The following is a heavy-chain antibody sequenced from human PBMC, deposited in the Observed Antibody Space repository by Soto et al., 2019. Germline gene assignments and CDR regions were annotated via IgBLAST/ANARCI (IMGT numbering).Heavy chain of an antibody. CDR2: INAGNGNT. V-gene: IGHV1-3*01. D-gene: IGHD3-10*01. CDR1: GYTFTSYA. Sequence: ASVKVSCKASGYTFTSYAMHWVRQAPGQRLEWMGWINAGNGNTKYSQKFQGRVTITRDTSASTAYMELSSLRSEDTAVYYCARQGQRWLQWFGLTYYYYGMDVWGKGTTVTVAS. CDR3: ARQGQRWLQWFGLTYYYYGMDV. J-gene: IGHJ6*04.